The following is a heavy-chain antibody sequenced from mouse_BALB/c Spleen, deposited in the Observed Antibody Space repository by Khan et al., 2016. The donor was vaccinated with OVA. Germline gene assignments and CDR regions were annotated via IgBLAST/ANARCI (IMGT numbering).Heavy chain of an antibody. V-gene: IGHV1S134*01. Sequence: EVQLRESGAELGRPGSSVKLSCKTSGSTFTSYGIKWVKQRPGQGLEWIGYIYPGNGYTEYNERFQGKAILTSDTSSSTAYMQLRSLTSEDSAMYFCTTAYYRYYFDYWGQGTILTVSS. CDR1: GSTFTSYG. J-gene: IGHJ2*01. CDR3: TTAYYRYYFDY. D-gene: IGHD2-14*01. CDR2: IYPGNGYT.